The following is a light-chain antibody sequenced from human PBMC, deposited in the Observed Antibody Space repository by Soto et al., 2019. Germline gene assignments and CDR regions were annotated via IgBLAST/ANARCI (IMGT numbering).Light chain of an antibody. J-gene: IGLJ1*01. CDR1: SSDVGSYNL. CDR3: SSYTSSSTLV. CDR2: DVR. V-gene: IGLV2-14*02. Sequence: QSVLTQPASVSGSPGQSITISCTGTSSDVGSYNLVSWYQQHPGKAPKLMIYDVRNRPSGISNRFSGSKSGNTASLTISGLQAEDEADYYCSSYTSSSTLVFGTGTKVTVL.